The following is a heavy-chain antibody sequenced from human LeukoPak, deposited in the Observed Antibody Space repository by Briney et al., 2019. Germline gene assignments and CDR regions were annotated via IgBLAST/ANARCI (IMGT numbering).Heavy chain of an antibody. V-gene: IGHV3-48*03. CDR1: GFTFSRFA. D-gene: IGHD2-15*01. CDR2: ISSSSSNDI. Sequence: SGGSLRLSCAASGFTFSRFAMNWVRQAPGKGLEWVSYISSSSSNDIYYVDSVKGRFTISRDNAKNSLYLQMNSLRDEDTAVYYCAQKGGADNWGRGTLVTVSS. CDR3: AQKGGADN. J-gene: IGHJ4*02.